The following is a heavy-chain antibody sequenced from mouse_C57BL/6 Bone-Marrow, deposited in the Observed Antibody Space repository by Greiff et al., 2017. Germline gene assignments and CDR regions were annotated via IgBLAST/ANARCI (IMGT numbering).Heavy chain of an antibody. CDR2: IDPEDGDT. D-gene: IGHD1-1*01. V-gene: IGHV14-1*01. CDR3: TTDYYGSSVYYYAMDY. CDR1: GFNIKDYY. Sequence: VQLQQSGAELVRPGASVKLSCTASGFNIKDYYMHWVKQRPEQGLEWIGRIDPEDGDTEYAPKFQGKATMTADTSSNTAYLQLSSLTSEDTAVYYCTTDYYGSSVYYYAMDYWGQGTSVTVSS. J-gene: IGHJ4*01.